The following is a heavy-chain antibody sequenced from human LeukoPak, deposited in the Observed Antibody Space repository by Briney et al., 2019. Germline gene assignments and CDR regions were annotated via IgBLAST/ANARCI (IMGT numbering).Heavy chain of an antibody. Sequence: PSETLSLTCTVSGGSISSSSYYWGWIRQAPGKGLAWIGSIYYSGSTYYYPSRESRITISVDTSKNQFSLRLSSVTAADTAGYYCASLYSGPAGGIEYWGQGTLVTVSS. CDR1: GGSISSSSYY. D-gene: IGHD5-12*01. J-gene: IGHJ4*02. CDR3: ASLYSGPAGGIEY. CDR2: IYYSGST. V-gene: IGHV4-39*07.